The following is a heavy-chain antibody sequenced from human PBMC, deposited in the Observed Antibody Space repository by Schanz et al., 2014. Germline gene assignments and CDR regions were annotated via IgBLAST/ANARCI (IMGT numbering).Heavy chain of an antibody. V-gene: IGHV3-33*03. J-gene: IGHJ4*02. Sequence: QVQLVESGGGVVQPGRSLRLSCAASGFTFRSYGMHWVRQAPGKGLEWVSGMSDNGISTYYADSVKGRFSISRENSKSILDLQMNSLRTEGTAVYYCAKDLAAVGDFDYWGQGTVVTVSS. D-gene: IGHD6-13*01. CDR1: GFTFRSYG. CDR3: AKDLAAVGDFDY. CDR2: MSDNGIST.